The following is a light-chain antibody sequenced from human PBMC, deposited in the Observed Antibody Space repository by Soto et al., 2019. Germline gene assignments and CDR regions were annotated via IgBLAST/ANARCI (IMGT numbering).Light chain of an antibody. V-gene: IGKV1-39*01. CDR2: AAS. J-gene: IGKJ2*01. CDR1: QTITRY. Sequence: DIQMTQSPSSLSASVGDRVTITCRANQTITRYLNWYQQKPGTAPKLLIYAASSLQEGVPSRFRRRGSGTDFPLTISNLQPEDFAAYACQQSFSFPVTLGQGTKLQLK. CDR3: QQSFSFPVT.